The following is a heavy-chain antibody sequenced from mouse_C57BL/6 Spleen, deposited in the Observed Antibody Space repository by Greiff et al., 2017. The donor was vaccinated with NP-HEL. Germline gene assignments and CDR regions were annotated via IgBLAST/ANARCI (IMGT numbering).Heavy chain of an antibody. Sequence: QVQLQQSGAELVKPGASVKISCKASGYAFSSYWMNWVKQRPGKGLEWIGQIYPGDGDTNYNGKFKGKATLTADKSSSTAYMQLSSLTSEDSAVYFCARGVYDYDGYFDVWGTGTTVTVSS. D-gene: IGHD2-4*01. CDR3: ARGVYDYDGYFDV. J-gene: IGHJ1*03. CDR2: IYPGDGDT. CDR1: GYAFSSYW. V-gene: IGHV1-80*01.